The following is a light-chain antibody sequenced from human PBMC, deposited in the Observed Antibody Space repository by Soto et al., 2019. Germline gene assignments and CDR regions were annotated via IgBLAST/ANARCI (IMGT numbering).Light chain of an antibody. CDR3: SSYANSNNLPYV. Sequence: QSVLTQPPSASGSPGQSVTISCTGTSSDVGGYNYVSWYQQHPGKAPKLMIYEITKRPSGVPDRFSGSKSGNTASLTVSGLQAEDEADYYCSSYANSNNLPYVFGTGTKVTAL. CDR2: EIT. J-gene: IGLJ1*01. CDR1: SSDVGGYNY. V-gene: IGLV2-8*01.